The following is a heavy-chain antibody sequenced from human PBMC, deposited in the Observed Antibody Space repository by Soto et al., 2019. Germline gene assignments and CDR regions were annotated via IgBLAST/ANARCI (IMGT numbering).Heavy chain of an antibody. CDR1: GFTFDDYA. Sequence: GGSLRLSCAASGFTFDDYAMHWVRQAPGKGLEWVSGISWNSGSIGYADSVKGRFTISRDNAKNSLYLQMNSLRAEDTALYYCAKVPYGDYAFDYWGQGTRVTVSS. D-gene: IGHD4-17*01. V-gene: IGHV3-9*01. CDR2: ISWNSGSI. J-gene: IGHJ4*02. CDR3: AKVPYGDYAFDY.